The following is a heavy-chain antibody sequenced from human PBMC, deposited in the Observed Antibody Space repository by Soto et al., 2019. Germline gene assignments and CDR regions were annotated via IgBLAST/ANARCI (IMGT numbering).Heavy chain of an antibody. V-gene: IGHV4-59*01. Sequence: QVQLQESGPGLVKPSETLSLTWTVSGGSINSYYWSWIRQPPGKGLEWIGYIYYSGSTNYNPSLKSRVTISVDTSKNQFSLTLSSVTAADTAVYYCARVHGSGIVWYFDLWGRGTLVTVSS. CDR2: IYYSGST. CDR3: ARVHGSGIVWYFDL. D-gene: IGHD3-10*01. CDR1: GGSINSYY. J-gene: IGHJ2*01.